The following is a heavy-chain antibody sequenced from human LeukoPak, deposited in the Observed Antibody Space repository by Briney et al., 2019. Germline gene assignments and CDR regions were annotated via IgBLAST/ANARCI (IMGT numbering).Heavy chain of an antibody. CDR3: ARETYYYDSSGYRQDYFDY. CDR2: IYSDGST. D-gene: IGHD3-22*01. V-gene: IGHV3-53*01. J-gene: IGHJ4*02. Sequence: PGGSLRSSGAASGFTVSSNYMSWVRQAPGKGLEWVSLIYSDGSTYYADSVKGRFTISRDNSKNTLYLQMNSLRAEDTAVYYCARETYYYDSSGYRQDYFDYWGQGSLFPVSS. CDR1: GFTVSSNY.